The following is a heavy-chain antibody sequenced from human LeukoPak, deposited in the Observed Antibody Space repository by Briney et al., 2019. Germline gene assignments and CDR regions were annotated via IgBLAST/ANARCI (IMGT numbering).Heavy chain of an antibody. CDR2: ICGSNNST. V-gene: IGHV3-23*01. D-gene: IGHD2-15*01. CDR3: AKGRSGSCYSASDY. CDR1: GFTFSTYA. J-gene: IGHJ4*02. Sequence: GGSLRLSCAASGFTFSTYAMAWVRQSPGKGLEWVSTICGSNNSTYYADSVKGRFTTSRDNSKNTPYLQMNSLRAEDTAVYYCAKGRSGSCYSASDYWGQGALVTVSS.